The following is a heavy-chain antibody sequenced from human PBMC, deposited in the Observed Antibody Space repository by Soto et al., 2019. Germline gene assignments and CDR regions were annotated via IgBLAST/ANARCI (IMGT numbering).Heavy chain of an antibody. CDR3: ARVRYNPTVTTIWFDP. J-gene: IGHJ5*02. V-gene: IGHV4-61*05. D-gene: IGHD4-17*01. Sequence: SETLSLTCTVSGGSISSSSYYWGWIRQPPGKGLEWIGYIYYSGSTNYNPSLKSRVTISVDTSKNQFSLKLSSVTAADTAVYYCARVRYNPTVTTIWFDPWGQGTLVTVSS. CDR1: GGSISSSSYY. CDR2: IYYSGST.